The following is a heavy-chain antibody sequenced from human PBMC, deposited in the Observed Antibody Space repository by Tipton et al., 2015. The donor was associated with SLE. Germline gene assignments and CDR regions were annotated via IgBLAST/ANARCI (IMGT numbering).Heavy chain of an antibody. CDR3: ARETEDTGWIHSRDYIYYYYYVDV. J-gene: IGHJ6*03. D-gene: IGHD6-19*01. CDR1: GGPITSYH. V-gene: IGHV4-59*12. Sequence: TLSLTCTVSGGPITSYHWSWIRQPPGKEPEWIGNVYYSGSANYNPSLRSRVTISVDTSKNQFSLELSSVTAADTAVYYCARETEDTGWIHSRDYIYYYYYVDVWGQGTTVTVSS. CDR2: VYYSGSA.